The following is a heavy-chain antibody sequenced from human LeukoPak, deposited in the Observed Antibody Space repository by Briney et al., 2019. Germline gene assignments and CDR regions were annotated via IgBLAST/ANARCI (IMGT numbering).Heavy chain of an antibody. Sequence: GGSLRLSCAASGLPFSSYTMTWVRQAPGKGLEWVSYITGSSSTIYYADSVKGRFTISRDNAKNSLYLQMNSLSDEDTAVYYCARGRNPTSTLNYGMDVWGQGTTVTVSS. V-gene: IGHV3-48*02. CDR2: ITGSSSTI. CDR3: ARGRNPTSTLNYGMDV. CDR1: GLPFSSYT. J-gene: IGHJ6*02.